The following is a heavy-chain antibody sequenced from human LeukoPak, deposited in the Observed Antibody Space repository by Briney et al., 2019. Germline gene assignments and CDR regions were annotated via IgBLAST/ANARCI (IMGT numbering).Heavy chain of an antibody. CDR2: IRSKAYGGTT. Sequence: GGSLRLSCTASGFTFGDYAMSWFRQAPGKGLEWVGFIRSKAYGGTTEYAASVKGRFTISRDDSKSIAYLQMNSLKTEDTAVYYCTRWSDPYGSGSYLYSWGYYYYYMDVWGKGATVTVSS. D-gene: IGHD3-10*01. V-gene: IGHV3-49*03. CDR3: TRWSDPYGSGSYLYSWGYYYYYMDV. J-gene: IGHJ6*03. CDR1: GFTFGDYA.